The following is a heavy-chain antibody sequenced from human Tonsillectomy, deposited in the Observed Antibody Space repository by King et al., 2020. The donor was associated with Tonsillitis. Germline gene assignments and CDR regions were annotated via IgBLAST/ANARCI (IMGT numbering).Heavy chain of an antibody. V-gene: IGHV1-2*02. J-gene: IGHJ5*02. CDR3: ARWQVLERNWFDP. Sequence: VQLVQSGAEVKKPGASVKVSCKASGYTFTRYYMHWVRQAPGQGLEWMGWINPNSGGTNYAQKFQGRVTMTRDTSISTAYMELSRLRSDDTAGDYGARWQVLERNWFDPWGQGTLVTVSA. CDR1: GYTFTRYY. D-gene: IGHD3-3*01. CDR2: INPNSGGT.